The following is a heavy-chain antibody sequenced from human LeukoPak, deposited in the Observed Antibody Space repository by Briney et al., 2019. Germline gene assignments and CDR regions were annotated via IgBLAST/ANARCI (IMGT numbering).Heavy chain of an antibody. CDR1: GFTFSSYA. D-gene: IGHD3-10*01. Sequence: GGSLRLSCAASGFTFSSYAMSWVRQAPGKGLEWVSAVSGSGGSTYYADSVKGRFTISRDNPKNTLYLQMNSLRAEDTAVYYCAKDTGSGSYYYWGQGTLVTVSS. V-gene: IGHV3-23*01. CDR3: AKDTGSGSYYY. J-gene: IGHJ4*02. CDR2: VSGSGGST.